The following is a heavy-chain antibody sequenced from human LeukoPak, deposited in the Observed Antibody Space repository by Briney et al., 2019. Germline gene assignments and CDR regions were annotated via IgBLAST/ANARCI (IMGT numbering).Heavy chain of an antibody. D-gene: IGHD4-17*01. CDR2: ICWDRGSL. J-gene: IGHJ5*02. CDR1: GFTFDDYA. CDR3: AKDNSDYGDFYIWFDP. Sequence: GRSLRLSCAASGFTFDDYAMHWVRQAPGKGLEWVSGICWDRGSLGYAASVKGRFTISRDNAKNSLYLQMNSLRAEDAALYYCAKDNSDYGDFYIWFDPWGQGTLVTVSS. V-gene: IGHV3-9*01.